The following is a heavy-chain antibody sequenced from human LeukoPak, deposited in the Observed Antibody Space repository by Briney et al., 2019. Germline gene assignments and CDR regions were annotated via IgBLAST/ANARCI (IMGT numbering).Heavy chain of an antibody. CDR2: ISKSGGST. D-gene: IGHD2-15*01. J-gene: IGHJ6*02. CDR3: AIWGYCSGGSCYVSAYYYGMDV. Sequence: GESLRLSCAASGLTFSSYAMSWVRQAPGKGLEWVSAISKSGGSTYYADSVKGRFTISRDNSKNTLYLQMNSLGVEDTAVYYCAIWGYCSGGSCYVSAYYYGMDVWGQGTTVTVPS. CDR1: GLTFSSYA. V-gene: IGHV3-23*01.